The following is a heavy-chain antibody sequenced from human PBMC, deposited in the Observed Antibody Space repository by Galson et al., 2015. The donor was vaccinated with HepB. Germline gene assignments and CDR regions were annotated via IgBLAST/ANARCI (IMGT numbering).Heavy chain of an antibody. J-gene: IGHJ1*01. D-gene: IGHD6-13*01. CDR1: GFTFSGSA. CDR2: IRSKATNFAA. CDR3: VRSGDFSGYSSR. V-gene: IGHV3-73*01. Sequence: SLRLSCAASGFTFSGSAIHWVRQASGKGPEWIGHIRSKATNFAALYVPSLKGRFTISRDDSKNPAYLHMRSLKTDDTAVYYCVRSGDFSGYSSRWGQGTLVTVSS.